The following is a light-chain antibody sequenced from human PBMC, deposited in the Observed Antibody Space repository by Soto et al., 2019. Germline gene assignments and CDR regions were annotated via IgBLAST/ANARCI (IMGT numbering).Light chain of an antibody. CDR1: SSNIGAGYD. J-gene: IGLJ1*01. V-gene: IGLV1-40*01. CDR3: QSYDRSLRGYV. Sequence: VLTQPPSVSGAPGQRVTISCTGSSSNIGAGYDVQWYQQLSRTLIIYGNTIRPSGVPDRFSGSKSGTSASLTITGLQAEDEADYYCQSYDRSLRGYVFGTGTKVTVL. CDR2: GNT.